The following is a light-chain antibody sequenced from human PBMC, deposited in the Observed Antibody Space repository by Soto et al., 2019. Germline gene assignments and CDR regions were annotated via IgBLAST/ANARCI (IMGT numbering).Light chain of an antibody. CDR3: SSYTSSSTVV. CDR1: SSDVGGYNY. CDR2: DVN. V-gene: IGLV2-14*01. J-gene: IGLJ2*01. Sequence: QPVLTQPASVSGSPGQSITISCTGTSSDVGGYNYVCWYQQHPGEAPKLMIYDVNNRPSGVSNRFSGSKSGNTASLTISGLQAEDEADYYCSSYTSSSTVVFGGGTKLTVL.